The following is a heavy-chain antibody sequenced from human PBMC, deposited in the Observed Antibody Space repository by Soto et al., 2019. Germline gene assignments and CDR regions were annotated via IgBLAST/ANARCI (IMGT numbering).Heavy chain of an antibody. V-gene: IGHV1-58*01. D-gene: IGHD6-13*01. CDR3: AADECSSSWPDYNGDY. CDR1: GFTFTSSA. Sequence: SVKVSCKASGFTFTSSAVQWARQARGQRLEWIGWIVVGSGNTNYAQKFQERVTITRDMSTSTAYMELSSLRSEDTAVYYCAADECSSSWPDYNGDYWGQGTLVTFS. CDR2: IVVGSGNT. J-gene: IGHJ4*02.